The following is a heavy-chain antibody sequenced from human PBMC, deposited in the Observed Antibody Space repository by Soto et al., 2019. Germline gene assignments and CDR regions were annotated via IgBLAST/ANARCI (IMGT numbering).Heavy chain of an antibody. CDR2: TYYRSKWYN. J-gene: IGHJ4*02. CDR1: GDSVSSNSAA. CDR3: ARNKTYRRAWPDFDY. D-gene: IGHD3-16*02. Sequence: PSQTLSLTCAISGDSVSSNSAAWNWIRQSPSRGLEWLGRTYYRSKWYNDYAVSVKSRITINPDTSKNQFSLQLNSVTPEDTAVYYCARNKTYRRAWPDFDYWCQGTLVTVSS. V-gene: IGHV6-1*01.